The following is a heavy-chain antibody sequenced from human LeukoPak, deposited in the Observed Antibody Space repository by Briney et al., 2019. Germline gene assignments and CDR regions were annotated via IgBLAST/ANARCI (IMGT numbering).Heavy chain of an antibody. J-gene: IGHJ4*02. CDR3: ARRFPRVNPEYYYDSSGYYLDY. CDR1: GGSISSGGYS. V-gene: IGHV4-30-2*01. D-gene: IGHD3-22*01. Sequence: PSETLSLTCAVSGGSISSGGYSWSWIRQPPGKGLEWIGYIYHSGSTNYNPSLKSRVTISVDTSKNQFSLKLSSVTAADTAVYYCARRFPRVNPEYYYDSSGYYLDYWGQGTLVTVSS. CDR2: IYHSGST.